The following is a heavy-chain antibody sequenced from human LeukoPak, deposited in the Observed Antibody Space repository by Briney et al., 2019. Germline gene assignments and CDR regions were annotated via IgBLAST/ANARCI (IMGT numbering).Heavy chain of an antibody. Sequence: PGGSLRLSCVASGFTFSSYSMHWVRQAPGKGLEWVAFIRYDRSTKYADSVKGRFTISRDNSKNMLFLQLNSVTTEDTALYYCAKDQPDYGSGNYEDSWGQGTLVTVSS. D-gene: IGHD3-10*01. CDR2: IRYDRSTK. CDR1: GFTFSSYS. CDR3: AKDQPDYGSGNYEDS. V-gene: IGHV3-30*02. J-gene: IGHJ4*02.